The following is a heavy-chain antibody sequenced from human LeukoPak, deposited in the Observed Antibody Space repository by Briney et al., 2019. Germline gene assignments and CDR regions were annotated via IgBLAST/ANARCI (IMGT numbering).Heavy chain of an antibody. CDR1: GGSISSSSYY. Sequence: SETLSLTCTVSGGSISSSSYYWGWIRQPPGKGLEWIGEINHSGSTNYNPSLKSRVTISVDTSKNQFSLKLSSVTAADTAVYYCARAARGYYFDYWGQGTLVTVSS. V-gene: IGHV4-39*07. CDR2: INHSGST. D-gene: IGHD3-16*01. J-gene: IGHJ4*02. CDR3: ARAARGYYFDY.